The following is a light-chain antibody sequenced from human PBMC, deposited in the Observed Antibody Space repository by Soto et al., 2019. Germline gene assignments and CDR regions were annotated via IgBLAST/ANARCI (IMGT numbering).Light chain of an antibody. CDR1: QGISRY. J-gene: IGKJ1*01. Sequence: IWMTQSPALLSAATGDRVTISCLMSQGISRYLEWYQQKTGKATELMIYAESTLQSGVPSRFSGTGSGKDFTITISCLQSEDFATYYCQQYYSFPPTFGQGTKV. CDR2: AES. V-gene: IGKV1D-8*01. CDR3: QQYYSFPPT.